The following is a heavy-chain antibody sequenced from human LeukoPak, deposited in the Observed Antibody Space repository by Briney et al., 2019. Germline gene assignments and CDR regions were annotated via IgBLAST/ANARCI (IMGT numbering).Heavy chain of an antibody. V-gene: IGHV3-9*01. D-gene: IGHD1-7*01. J-gene: IGHJ4*02. Sequence: GGSLRLSCAASGFTFDDYAMHWVRQAPGKGLEWVSGISWNSGSIGYADSVKGRFTISRDNAKNSLYLQMNSLRAEDTALYHCVSLELPTYWGQGTLVTVSS. CDR1: GFTFDDYA. CDR3: VSLELPTY. CDR2: ISWNSGSI.